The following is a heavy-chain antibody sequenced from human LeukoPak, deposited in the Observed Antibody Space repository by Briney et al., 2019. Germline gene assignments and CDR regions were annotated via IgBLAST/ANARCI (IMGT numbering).Heavy chain of an antibody. Sequence: ASVTVSCMASGYTFTGYYMHGVRQAPGQGLEGMGWINPNNGGTNYAQKFQGRVTMTRDTSISTAYMELSRLRSDDTAVYYCARTSDTSGYYLIWGQGSLVTVSS. CDR2: INPNNGGT. D-gene: IGHD3-22*01. J-gene: IGHJ4*02. V-gene: IGHV1-2*02. CDR3: ARTSDTSGYYLI. CDR1: GYTFTGYY.